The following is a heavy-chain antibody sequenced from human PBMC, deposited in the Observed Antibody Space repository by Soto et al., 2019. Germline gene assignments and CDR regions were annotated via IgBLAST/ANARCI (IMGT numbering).Heavy chain of an antibody. CDR2: MNPNSGNT. CDR3: ASERTRGFDR. CDR1: GYTFTSYD. V-gene: IGHV1-8*01. Sequence: QVQLVQSGAEVKKPGASVKVSCKASGYTFTSYDINWVRQATGQGLEWMGWMNPNSGNTAYAQKFLGRVTMTRNTSISTANMEPSSLRSEDTAVYYCASERTRGFDRWGEGPLVTAPS. J-gene: IGHJ5*02.